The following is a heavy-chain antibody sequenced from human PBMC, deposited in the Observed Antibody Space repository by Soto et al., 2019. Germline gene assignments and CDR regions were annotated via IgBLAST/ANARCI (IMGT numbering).Heavy chain of an antibody. CDR1: GESVNIAG. V-gene: IGHV3-15*01. CDR3: TTDRFCSPVDQ. J-gene: IGHJ4*02. D-gene: IGHD3-10*01. Sequence: LAGSLELSSAACGESVNIAGMSVVRQTPEKGLEWVGRIKSKSDGGTTDYAAPVKGRFTISRDDSENTLYLQMNSLKTEDTAVYYCTTDRFCSPVDQWVQAPLVTVSS. CDR2: IKSKSDGGTT.